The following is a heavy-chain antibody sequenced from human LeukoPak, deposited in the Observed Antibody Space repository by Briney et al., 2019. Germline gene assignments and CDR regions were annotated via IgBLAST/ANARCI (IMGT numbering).Heavy chain of an antibody. V-gene: IGHV1-8*02. J-gene: IGHJ3*02. CDR2: ISPYNGNT. D-gene: IGHD1-7*01. CDR3: ARDARRGVELKAFDI. CDR1: GYTFTSVG. Sequence: ASVKVSCKASGYTFTSVGIGWVRQAPGQGLEWMAWISPYNGNTGYAQKFQGRVTMTRNTSISTAYMELSSLRSEDTAVYYCARDARRGVELKAFDIWGQGTMVTVSS.